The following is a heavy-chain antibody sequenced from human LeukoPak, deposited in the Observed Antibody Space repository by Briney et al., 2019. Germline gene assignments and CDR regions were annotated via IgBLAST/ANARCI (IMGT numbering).Heavy chain of an antibody. Sequence: SETLSLTCTVSGGSISSSSYYWGWIRQPPGKGLEWIGSIYYSGSTYYNPSLKSRVTISVDTSKNQFSLKLSSVTAADTAVYYCARRTYSSGWYDYWGQETLVTVSS. D-gene: IGHD6-19*01. CDR3: ARRTYSSGWYDY. V-gene: IGHV4-39*01. J-gene: IGHJ4*02. CDR2: IYYSGST. CDR1: GGSISSSSYY.